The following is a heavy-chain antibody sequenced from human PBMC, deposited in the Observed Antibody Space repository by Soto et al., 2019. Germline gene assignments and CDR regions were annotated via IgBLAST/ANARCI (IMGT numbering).Heavy chain of an antibody. D-gene: IGHD1-1*01. CDR2: ISYDGNNK. Sequence: PGGSLRLSCAASGFTFSSYGMHWVRQAPGKGLEWVAVISYDGNNKYYADSVKGRFTISRDNSKNTLYLQMNSLRAEDTAVYYCWNNHMGGTEGSFDYWGPGTLLTVSS. CDR1: GFTFSSYG. J-gene: IGHJ4*02. CDR3: WNNHMGGTEGSFDY. V-gene: IGHV3-30*18.